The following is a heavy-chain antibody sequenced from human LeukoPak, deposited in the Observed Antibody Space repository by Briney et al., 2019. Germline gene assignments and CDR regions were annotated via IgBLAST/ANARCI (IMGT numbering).Heavy chain of an antibody. D-gene: IGHD3-16*01. J-gene: IGHJ3*02. CDR1: AFTFSNYA. CDR2: VSGSGVST. Sequence: PGGSLRLSCAASAFTFSNYAMTWVRQGPGKGLEWVSGVSGSGVSTYYADSVKGRFTISRDNSKNTLYLQMNSPRAEDTAVYYCAKSMGELSPDDAFDIWGQGTMVTVSS. V-gene: IGHV3-23*01. CDR3: AKSMGELSPDDAFDI.